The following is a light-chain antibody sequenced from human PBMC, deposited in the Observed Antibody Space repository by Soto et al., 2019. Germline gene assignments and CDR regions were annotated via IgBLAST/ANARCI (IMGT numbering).Light chain of an antibody. J-gene: IGKJ1*01. CDR2: KAS. V-gene: IGKV1-5*03. CDR3: QQYNSYSWT. Sequence: DIQMTQSPSTLSASVGDRVTITCRASQSIGSYLAWYQQKPGKAPKVLIYKASSLESGVPSRFSGRGSGTEFTLTISSLQPDDFATYYCQQYNSYSWTFGQGTKVESK. CDR1: QSIGSY.